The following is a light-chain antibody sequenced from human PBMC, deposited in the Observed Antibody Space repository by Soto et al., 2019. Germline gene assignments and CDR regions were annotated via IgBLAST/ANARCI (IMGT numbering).Light chain of an antibody. CDR1: QSVSSN. V-gene: IGKV3-15*01. J-gene: IGKJ4*01. CDR2: GAS. CDR3: QQYNNWPSPLT. Sequence: EIVMTQSPATLSVSPGERATLSCRASQSVSSNLAWYQQKPGQAPRLLIYGASTRAAGIPARFSGSGSGTDLTLIISSLQAEDVEVCSRQQYNNWPSPLTFGGGTKVEIK.